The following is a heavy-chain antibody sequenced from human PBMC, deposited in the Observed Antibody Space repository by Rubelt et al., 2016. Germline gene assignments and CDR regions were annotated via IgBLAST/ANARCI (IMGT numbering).Heavy chain of an antibody. CDR2: ISAYNGNT. CDR1: GYTFTSYG. V-gene: IGHV1-18*01. CDR3: AGDRIRIAARQGWYFDL. J-gene: IGHJ2*01. Sequence: QVQLVQSGAEVKKPGASVKVSCKASGYTFTSYGISWVRQAPGQGLEWMGWISAYNGNTNYAQKLQGRVTMTTDTSTSTAYMELRSLRSDETAVYYWAGDRIRIAARQGWYFDLWGRGTLVTVSS. D-gene: IGHD6-6*01.